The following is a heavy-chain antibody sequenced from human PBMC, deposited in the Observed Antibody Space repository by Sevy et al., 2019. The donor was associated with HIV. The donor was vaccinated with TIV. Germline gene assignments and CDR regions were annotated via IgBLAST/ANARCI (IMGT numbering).Heavy chain of an antibody. D-gene: IGHD3-16*01. Sequence: GGSLRLSCAASGFTFNTYEMNWVRQAPGKGLEWVSYISSSGSTIYYADSVKGRFTISRDNAKNSLYLQMNSLGAEDTAVYYWARGEWGGVNYWGQGTLVTVSS. J-gene: IGHJ4*02. CDR3: ARGEWGGVNY. V-gene: IGHV3-48*03. CDR1: GFTFNTYE. CDR2: ISSSGSTI.